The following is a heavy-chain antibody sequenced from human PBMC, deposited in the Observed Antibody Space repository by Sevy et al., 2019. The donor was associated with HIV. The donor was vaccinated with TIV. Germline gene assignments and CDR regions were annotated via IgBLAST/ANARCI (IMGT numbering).Heavy chain of an antibody. CDR3: AKDAGGCSGGNCYWATNYYGMDV. J-gene: IGHJ6*02. Sequence: GGSLRLSCAASGFTFSSYSMNWVRQAPGKGLEWVAVVSYDGGNRHYADSVKGRFTISRDNSKNTLYLQMNSLRGEDTAVYYCAKDAGGCSGGNCYWATNYYGMDVWGQGTTVTVSS. D-gene: IGHD2-15*01. CDR2: VSYDGGNR. CDR1: GFTFSSYS. V-gene: IGHV3-30*18.